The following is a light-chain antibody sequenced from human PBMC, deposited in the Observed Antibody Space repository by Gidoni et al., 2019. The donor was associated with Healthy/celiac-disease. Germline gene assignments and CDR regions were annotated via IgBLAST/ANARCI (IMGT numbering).Light chain of an antibody. J-gene: IGLJ2*01. CDR1: SLRSYY. V-gene: IGLV3-19*01. CDR3: NSRDSSGSVV. Sequence: SSELTQDPAVSVALGQTVRITCQGDSLRSYYASWYQQKPGQAPVLVIYGKNNRPSGIPDRFSGSSSGNTASLTITGAQAEDEADYYCNSRDSSGSVVFGGGTKLTGL. CDR2: GKN.